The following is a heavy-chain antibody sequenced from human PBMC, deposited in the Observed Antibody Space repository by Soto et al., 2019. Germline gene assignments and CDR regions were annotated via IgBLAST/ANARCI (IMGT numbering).Heavy chain of an antibody. Sequence: SETLSLTCAVSGYSISSGYYWGWIRQPPGKGLEWIGSIYHSGSTYYNPSLKSRVTISVDTSKNQFSLKLSSVTAADTAVYYCARAPTIFGVVSLRSHWYFVSGGRGTLVTVSS. CDR2: IYHSGST. J-gene: IGHJ2*01. CDR1: GYSISSGYY. V-gene: IGHV4-38-2*01. CDR3: ARAPTIFGVVSLRSHWYFVS. D-gene: IGHD3-3*01.